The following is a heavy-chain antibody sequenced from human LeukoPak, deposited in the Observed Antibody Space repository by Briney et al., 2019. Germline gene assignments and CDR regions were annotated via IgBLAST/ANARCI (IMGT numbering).Heavy chain of an antibody. V-gene: IGHV3-30*02. CDR2: ILYVGSNK. CDR1: GFSFSSYG. J-gene: IGHJ6*03. D-gene: IGHD3-3*01. CDR3: AKGITIFGVVIRYYYYMDV. Sequence: PGGSLRLSCAASGFSFSSYGMHWVRQAPGKGLGWVAFILYVGSNKYYADSVKGRITISRDNSKNTLYLQMNSLRAEDTAVYYCAKGITIFGVVIRYYYYMDVWGKGTTVTVSS.